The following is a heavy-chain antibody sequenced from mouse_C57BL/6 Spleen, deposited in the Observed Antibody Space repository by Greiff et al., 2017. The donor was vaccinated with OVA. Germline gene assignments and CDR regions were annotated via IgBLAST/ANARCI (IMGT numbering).Heavy chain of an antibody. V-gene: IGHV5-9-1*02. CDR1: GFTFSSYA. D-gene: IGHD2-5*01. Sequence: EVKVVESGEGLVKPGGSLKLSCAASGFTFSSYAMSWVRQTPEKRLEWVAYISSGGDYIYYADTVKGRFTISRDNARNTLYLQMSSLKSEDTAMYYCTRAYYSNYSYAMDYWGQGTSVTVSS. J-gene: IGHJ4*01. CDR3: TRAYYSNYSYAMDY. CDR2: ISSGGDYI.